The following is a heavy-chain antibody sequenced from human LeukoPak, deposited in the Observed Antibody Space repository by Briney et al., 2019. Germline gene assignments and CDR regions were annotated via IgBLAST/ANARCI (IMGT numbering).Heavy chain of an antibody. D-gene: IGHD1-26*01. J-gene: IGHJ4*02. V-gene: IGHV4-59*02. CDR2: VHYSGNT. Sequence: SETLSLTCTVSGVSVSRYYWSWVRQPPGKGLEWIGSVHYSGNTNYNPSLKSRVTISLDTSKNQFSLKLSYVTAADTAVYYCAKDLGRYRNNYFDYWGRGTLVTVSS. CDR1: GVSVSRYY. CDR3: AKDLGRYRNNYFDY.